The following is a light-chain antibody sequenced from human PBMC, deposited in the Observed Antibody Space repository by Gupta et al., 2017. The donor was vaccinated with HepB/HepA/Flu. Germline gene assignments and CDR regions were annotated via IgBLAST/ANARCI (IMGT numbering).Light chain of an antibody. Sequence: QSALTQPASQPGPSITISCTGTSSDVGSYNLVSWYQQHPGKAPKLMIYEVSKRPSGVSNRFSGSKSGNTASLTISGLQAEDEADYYCCSYAGSSTWVFGGGTKLTVL. CDR3: CSYAGSSTWV. V-gene: IGLV2-23*02. J-gene: IGLJ3*02. CDR2: EVS. CDR1: SSDVGSYNL.